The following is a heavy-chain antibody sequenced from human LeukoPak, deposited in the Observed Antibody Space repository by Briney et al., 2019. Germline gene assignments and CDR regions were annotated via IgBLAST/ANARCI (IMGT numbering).Heavy chain of an antibody. CDR1: GGSISSYY. Sequence: SETLSLTCTVSGGSISSYYWSWIRQPPGKGLECIGDIYYSGSTNYKYSLKSRVTISVDTSKNQFSLKLSSVTAADTAVYYCARGKLYFAPPMGFDYWGQGTLVTVSS. CDR2: IYYSGST. V-gene: IGHV4-59*01. J-gene: IGHJ4*02. CDR3: ARGKLYFAPPMGFDY. D-gene: IGHD3-9*01.